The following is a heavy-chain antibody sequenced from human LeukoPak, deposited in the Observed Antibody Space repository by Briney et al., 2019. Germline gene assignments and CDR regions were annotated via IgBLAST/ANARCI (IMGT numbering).Heavy chain of an antibody. D-gene: IGHD2-2*02. J-gene: IGHJ4*02. CDR2: ISGSGDST. CDR1: GFTFSSYA. V-gene: IGHV3-23*01. CDR3: AKRPRSPLVPAAIHDY. Sequence: GGSLRLSCVASGFTFSSYAMSWVRQAPGKGLEWVSLISGSGDSTYHADSVKGRFTISRDNSKNTLYLQMNSLRAEDTAVYYCAKRPRSPLVPAAIHDYWGQGTLVTVSS.